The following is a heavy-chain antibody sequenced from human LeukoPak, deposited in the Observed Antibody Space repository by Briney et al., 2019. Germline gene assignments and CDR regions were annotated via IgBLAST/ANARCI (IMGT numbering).Heavy chain of an antibody. CDR3: AKDRATSIAGFDY. J-gene: IGHJ4*02. CDR2: ISGSGGST. D-gene: IGHD6-13*01. CDR1: GFTFSSYG. V-gene: IGHV3-23*01. Sequence: GGTLRLSCAASGFTFSSYGMSWVRQAPGKGLEWVSAISGSGGSTYYADSVKGRFTISRDNSKNTLYLQMNSLRAEDTAVYYCAKDRATSIAGFDYWGQGTLVTVSS.